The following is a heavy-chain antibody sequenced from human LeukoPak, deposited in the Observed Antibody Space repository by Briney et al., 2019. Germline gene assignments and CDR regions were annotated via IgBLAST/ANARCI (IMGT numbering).Heavy chain of an antibody. Sequence: GGTLRLSCAASGFTFSNYGMTWGRQDTGKGLPWVSTISVTVSSTSYAGSVKGRFTISRDSSKNTLFLQMNSLRAEDTAVYYCAKGQDYYDSSGHYEADAFDIWGQGTMVTVSS. CDR1: GFTFSNYG. CDR2: ISVTVSST. D-gene: IGHD3-22*01. CDR3: AKGQDYYDSSGHYEADAFDI. V-gene: IGHV3-23*01. J-gene: IGHJ3*02.